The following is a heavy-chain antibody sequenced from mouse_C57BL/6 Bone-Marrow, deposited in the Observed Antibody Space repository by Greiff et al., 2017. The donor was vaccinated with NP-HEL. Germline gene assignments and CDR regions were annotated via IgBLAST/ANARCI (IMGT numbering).Heavy chain of an antibody. D-gene: IGHD2-4*01. J-gene: IGHJ4*01. CDR2: INYDGSST. V-gene: IGHV5-16*01. CDR1: GFTFSDYY. CDR3: AREGGLRRRTYAMDY. Sequence: EVKLVESEGGLVQPGSSMKLSCTASGFTFSDYYMAWVRQVPEKGLEWVANINYDGSSTYYLDSLKSRFIISRDNAKNIQYLQMRSLKSEDTATYYCAREGGLRRRTYAMDYWGQGTSVTVSS.